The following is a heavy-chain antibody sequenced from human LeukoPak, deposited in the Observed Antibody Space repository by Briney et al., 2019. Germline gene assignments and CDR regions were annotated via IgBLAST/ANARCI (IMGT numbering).Heavy chain of an antibody. Sequence: PSETLSLTCGVSGGSIIGYFCAWLRQPPGKGLEWIGEINHSGSTNYSPSLKSRATISVDTSKKQFSLNLNSVTAADTAVYYCARGPVGGCPIRSWGQGALVTVSS. V-gene: IGHV4-34*01. CDR2: INHSGST. D-gene: IGHD3-10*01. CDR3: ARGPVGGCPIRS. J-gene: IGHJ5*02. CDR1: GGSIIGYF.